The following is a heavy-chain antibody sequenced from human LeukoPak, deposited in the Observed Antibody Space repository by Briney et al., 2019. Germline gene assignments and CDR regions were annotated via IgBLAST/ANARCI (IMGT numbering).Heavy chain of an antibody. CDR2: INPSGGSR. CDR3: AREIGPIQLHLWGSAFDY. Sequence: ASVKVSCKASGYTFSNYYIYWVRQAPGQGLEWMGIINPSGGSRSYAQKFQGRLTVTRDTSTSTVYMELSSLRSEDTAVYYCAREIGPIQLHLWGSAFDYWGQGTLVTVSS. V-gene: IGHV1-46*01. CDR1: GYTFSNYY. J-gene: IGHJ4*02. D-gene: IGHD5-18*01.